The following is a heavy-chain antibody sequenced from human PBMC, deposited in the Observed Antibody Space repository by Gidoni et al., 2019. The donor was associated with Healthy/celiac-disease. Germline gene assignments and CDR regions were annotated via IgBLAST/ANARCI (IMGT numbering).Heavy chain of an antibody. V-gene: IGHV4-30-2*01. D-gene: IGHD1-26*01. CDR3: ARDLRSGWRSGIDP. CDR2: IYHSRST. CDR1: GGSISSGGYS. J-gene: IGHJ5*02. Sequence: LQLQQSGSGLVKPSQTLSLTCAVSGGSISSGGYSWSWIRQPPGKGLEWIGYIYHSRSTYYNPSLKSRVTISVDRSKNQFSLKLSSVTAADTAVYYCARDLRSGWRSGIDPWGQGTLVTVSS.